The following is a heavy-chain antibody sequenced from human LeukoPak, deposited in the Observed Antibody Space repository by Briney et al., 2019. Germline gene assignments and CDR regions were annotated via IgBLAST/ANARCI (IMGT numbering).Heavy chain of an antibody. J-gene: IGHJ3*02. CDR2: ISYSGST. CDR3: ARPSSIAATGGLDAFDI. CDR1: GDSITSNY. D-gene: IGHD6-13*01. Sequence: SETLSLTCSVSGDSITSNYWTWIRQPPGKGLEWIGYISYSGSTKYNPSLEGRLTISADTSKNHFSLKLTSVTAADTAMYYCARPSSIAATGGLDAFDIWGQGTLVTVSS. V-gene: IGHV4-59*08.